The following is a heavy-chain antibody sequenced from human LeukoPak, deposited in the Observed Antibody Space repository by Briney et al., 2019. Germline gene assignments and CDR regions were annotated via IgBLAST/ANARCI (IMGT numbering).Heavy chain of an antibody. J-gene: IGHJ4*02. D-gene: IGHD6-19*01. V-gene: IGHV1-18*01. CDR1: GYSFTSYG. Sequence: ASVKVSCKASGYSFTSYGITWVRQAPGQGLEWMGWINPYNGNTNYAQKLQGRVTMTTDTSTSTAYMDLRSLRSDDTAVYYCARDRSGWFFSNWGQGTLVTVSS. CDR2: INPYNGNT. CDR3: ARDRSGWFFSN.